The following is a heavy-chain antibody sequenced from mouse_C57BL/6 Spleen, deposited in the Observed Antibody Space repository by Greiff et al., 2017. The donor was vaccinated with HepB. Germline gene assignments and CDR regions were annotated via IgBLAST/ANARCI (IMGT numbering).Heavy chain of an antibody. CDR3: ARDRGGGY. CDR2: ISDGGSYT. V-gene: IGHV5-4*01. CDR1: GFTFSSYA. Sequence: EVQGVESGGGLVKPGGSLKLSCAASGFTFSSYAMSWVRQTPEKRLEWVATISDGGSYTYYPDNVKGRFTISRDNAKNNLYLQMSHLKSEDTAMYYCARDRGGGYWGQGTTLTVSS. J-gene: IGHJ2*01.